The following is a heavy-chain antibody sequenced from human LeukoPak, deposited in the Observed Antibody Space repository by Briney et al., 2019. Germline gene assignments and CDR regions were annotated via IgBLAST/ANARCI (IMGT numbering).Heavy chain of an antibody. D-gene: IGHD3-10*01. CDR3: ARLDASSAHFSGSFPDY. CDR1: GGSITNSDYF. V-gene: IGHV4-39*01. Sequence: SETLSLTCTVSGGSITNSDYFWGWIRQPPGKGLEWIGNVDYSGRTHYNPSLMSRVTIYADNSKNQFSLKLRSVTAADTAVYYCARLDASSAHFSGSFPDYWGQGTLVTVSS. CDR2: VDYSGRT. J-gene: IGHJ4*02.